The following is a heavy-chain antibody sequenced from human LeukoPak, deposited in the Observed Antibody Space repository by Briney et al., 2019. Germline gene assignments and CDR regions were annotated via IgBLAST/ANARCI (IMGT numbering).Heavy chain of an antibody. CDR3: VRHIDP. CDR1: GFNLNSYT. V-gene: IGHV3-21*01. J-gene: IGHJ5*02. D-gene: IGHD2-21*01. Sequence: PGGCLRLSCAVSGFNLNSYTMNWVRQAQGKGLEWVSSYTSPTGSTHYADSVKGRFTISRDNARNSLFLQMDRLGAEDTAVYYCVRHIDPWGQGAQVTVSS. CDR2: YTSPTGST.